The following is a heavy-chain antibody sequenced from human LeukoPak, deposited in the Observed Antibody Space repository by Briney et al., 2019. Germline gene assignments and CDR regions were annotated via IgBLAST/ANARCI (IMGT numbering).Heavy chain of an antibody. D-gene: IGHD3-22*01. J-gene: IGHJ5*02. CDR3: ARGYYYDSSGYYLRFDP. Sequence: ASVKVSCKASGYTFTSYYMHWVRQAPGQGLEWMGIINPSGGSTSYAQKFQGRVTMTRDTSTSTVYMELSSLRSEDTAVYYCARGYYYDSSGYYLRFDPWGQGTLVTVSS. CDR2: INPSGGST. V-gene: IGHV1-46*01. CDR1: GYTFTSYY.